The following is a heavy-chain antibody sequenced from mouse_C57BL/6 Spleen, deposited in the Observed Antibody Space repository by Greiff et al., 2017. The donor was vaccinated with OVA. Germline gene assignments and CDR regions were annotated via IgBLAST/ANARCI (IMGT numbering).Heavy chain of an antibody. D-gene: IGHD1-1*01. CDR3: TRVYYGSSYVYYFDY. J-gene: IGHJ2*01. CDR1: GFTFSSYA. CDR2: ISSGGDYI. V-gene: IGHV5-9-1*02. Sequence: EVQLVESGEGLVKPGGSLKLSCAASGFTFSSYAMSWVRQTPEKRLEWVAYISSGGDYIYYADTVKGRFTISRDNARNTLYLQMSSLKSEDTAMYYCTRVYYGSSYVYYFDYWGQGTTLTVSS.